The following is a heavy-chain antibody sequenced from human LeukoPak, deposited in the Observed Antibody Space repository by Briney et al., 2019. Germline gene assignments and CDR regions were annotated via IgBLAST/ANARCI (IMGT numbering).Heavy chain of an antibody. CDR1: GFTFDDYA. D-gene: IGHD6-19*01. V-gene: IGHV3-9*03. CDR3: AKGQWLVRGAAFDI. J-gene: IGHJ3*02. CDR2: ISWNSGSI. Sequence: GGSLRLSCAASGFTFDDYAMHWVRQAPGKGLEWVSGISWNSGSIGYADSVKGRFTISRDNAKNSLYLQMNSRRAEDMALYYCAKGQWLVRGAAFDIWGQGTMVTVSS.